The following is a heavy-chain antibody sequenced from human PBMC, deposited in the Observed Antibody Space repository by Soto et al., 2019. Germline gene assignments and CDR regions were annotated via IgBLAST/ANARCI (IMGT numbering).Heavy chain of an antibody. V-gene: IGHV4-4*02. CDR1: GGSIRSSKW. J-gene: IGHJ4*02. CDR3: ARARIAAARVTMDY. CDR2: IYHSGST. D-gene: IGHD6-13*01. Sequence: PAGTLSLTCAVSGGSIRSSKWWSCVSQPPVKGLEWIWEIYHSGSTSYNPSLNSRLTISVDKTKNQFSLKMSSVTAADTAVYYCARARIAAARVTMDYWGQGTLVTVSS.